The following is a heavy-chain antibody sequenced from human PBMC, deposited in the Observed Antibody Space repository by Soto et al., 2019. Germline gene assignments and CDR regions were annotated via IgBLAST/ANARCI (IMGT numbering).Heavy chain of an antibody. CDR3: ARHTTLRGRLV. J-gene: IGHJ3*01. Sequence: QVQLQESGPGLVKPSETLSLTCTVSGGSISSYYWTWIRQPPGKGLEWIGCIHYGGNTNYNPSLKSRVTISVDTSKNQFSLKLSSVTAADTAVYHCARHTTLRGRLVWGQGTMVTVSS. V-gene: IGHV4-59*08. CDR1: GGSISSYY. CDR2: IHYGGNT. D-gene: IGHD1-1*01.